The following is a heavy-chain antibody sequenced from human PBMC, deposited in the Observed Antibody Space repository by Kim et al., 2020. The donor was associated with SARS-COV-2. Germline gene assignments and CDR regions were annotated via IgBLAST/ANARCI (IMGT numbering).Heavy chain of an antibody. Sequence: SETLSLTCAVYGGSFSGYYWSWIRQPPGKGLEWIGEINHSGSTNYNPSLKSRVTISVDTSKNQFSLKLSSVTAADTAVYYCARLAAAGRRSAPAYGMDVWGQGTTVTVSS. J-gene: IGHJ6*02. D-gene: IGHD6-13*01. CDR1: GGSFSGYY. CDR3: ARLAAAGRRSAPAYGMDV. V-gene: IGHV4-34*01. CDR2: INHSGST.